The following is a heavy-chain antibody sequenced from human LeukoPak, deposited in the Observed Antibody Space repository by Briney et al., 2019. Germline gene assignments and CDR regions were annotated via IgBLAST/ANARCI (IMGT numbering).Heavy chain of an antibody. D-gene: IGHD2-2*01. CDR1: GFTFSSYA. V-gene: IGHV3-30-3*01. Sequence: PGGSLRLSCAASGFTFSSYAMHWVRQAPGKGLEWVAVISYDGSNKYYADSVKGRFTISRDNSKNTLYLQMNSLRAEDTAVYYCARAGRGHEYQLLLPLYYYYMDVWGKGTTVTVSS. CDR3: ARAGRGHEYQLLLPLYYYYMDV. CDR2: ISYDGSNK. J-gene: IGHJ6*03.